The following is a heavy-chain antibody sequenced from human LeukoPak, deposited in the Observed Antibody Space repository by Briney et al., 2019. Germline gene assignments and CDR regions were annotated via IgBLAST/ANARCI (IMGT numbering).Heavy chain of an antibody. J-gene: IGHJ3*02. CDR1: GGTFSSYA. CDR3: AVTLGYCSGGSCADAFDI. D-gene: IGHD2-15*01. V-gene: IGHV1-69*13. Sequence: ASVKVSCKASGGTFSSYAISWVRQAPGQGLEWMGRIIPIFGTANYAQKFQGRVTITADESTSTAYMELSSLRSEDTAVYYCAVTLGYCSGGSCADAFDIWGQGTMVTVSS. CDR2: IIPIFGTA.